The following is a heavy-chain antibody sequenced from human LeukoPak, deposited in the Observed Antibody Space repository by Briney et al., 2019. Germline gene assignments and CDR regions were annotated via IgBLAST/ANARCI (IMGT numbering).Heavy chain of an antibody. J-gene: IGHJ5*02. Sequence: PSETLSLTCTVSGGSISSSSYYWGWIRQPPGKGLEWIGSIYYSGSTYYNPSLKSRVTISVDTSKNQFSLKLSSVTAADTAVYYCARLLGTYYDFWSGFYWLDPWGQGTLVTVSS. D-gene: IGHD3-3*01. CDR3: ARLLGTYYDFWSGFYWLDP. CDR2: IYYSGST. V-gene: IGHV4-39*01. CDR1: GGSISSSSYY.